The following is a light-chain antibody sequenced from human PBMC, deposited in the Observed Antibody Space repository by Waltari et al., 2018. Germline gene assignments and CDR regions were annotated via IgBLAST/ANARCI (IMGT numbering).Light chain of an antibody. V-gene: IGKV1-39*01. CDR3: QQSYSAPPS. J-gene: IGKJ4*01. Sequence: DIQMTQSPSSLSASLGDRVTITCRASQTISTNLNWYQHRPGKVPKLLIYAATFLQSGVPSRFSGSGSGTDFTLTIRSLQPEDFVFYFWQQSYSAPPSFGGGTKVDVK. CDR1: QTISTN. CDR2: AAT.